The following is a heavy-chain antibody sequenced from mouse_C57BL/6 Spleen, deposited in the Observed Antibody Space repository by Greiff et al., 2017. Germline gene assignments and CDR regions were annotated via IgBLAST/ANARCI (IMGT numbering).Heavy chain of an antibody. CDR3: AREGKPYYYAMDY. CDR2: IDPNSGGT. CDR1: GYTFTSYW. Sequence: QVQLQQPGAELVKPGASVKLSCKASGYTFTSYWMHWVKQRPGRGLKWIGRIDPNSGGTKYNEKFKSKATLTVDKPSSTAYMQLSSLTSEDSAVYYCAREGKPYYYAMDYWGQGTSVTVSS. V-gene: IGHV1-72*01. J-gene: IGHJ4*01.